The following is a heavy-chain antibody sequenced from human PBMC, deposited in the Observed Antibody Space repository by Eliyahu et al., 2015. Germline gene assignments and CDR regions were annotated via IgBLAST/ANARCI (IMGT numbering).Heavy chain of an antibody. CDR2: IGSSSTTI. J-gene: IGHJ4*02. Sequence: EVQLVESGGGLVQPGGSXXRXSCAASGFPFXXFDMNWVRQAPGKGLEWIAYIGSSSTTIYYADSVKGRFTISRDNAKNSLFLQMNSLRDEDTAVYYCARGLFDALGIRGDDYWGQGTLVTVSS. D-gene: IGHD3-10*01. V-gene: IGHV3-48*02. CDR3: ARGLFDALGIRGDDY. CDR1: GFPFXXFD.